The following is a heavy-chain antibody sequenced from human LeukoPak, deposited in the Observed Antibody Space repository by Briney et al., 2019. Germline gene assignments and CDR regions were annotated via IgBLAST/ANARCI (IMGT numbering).Heavy chain of an antibody. J-gene: IGHJ4*02. CDR1: GFTFSSYA. V-gene: IGHV3-23*01. D-gene: IGHD4-17*01. CDR3: AKDLYGDYDNDY. Sequence: GGSLRLSCAASGFTFSSYAMSWVRQAPGKGLEWVSGISGSGSITYYADSVKGRFIISRDNSKNTLYLQMNSLRAEDTAVYYCAKDLYGDYDNDYWGQGTLVTVSS. CDR2: ISGSGSIT.